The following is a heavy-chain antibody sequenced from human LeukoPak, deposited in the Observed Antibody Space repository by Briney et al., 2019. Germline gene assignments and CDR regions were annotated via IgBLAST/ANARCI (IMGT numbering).Heavy chain of an antibody. V-gene: IGHV1-2*02. Sequence: GASVKVSCKASGYTFTGYYMHWVRQAPGQGLEWMGWINPNSGGTNYAQKFQGRVTITRNTSISTAYMELSSLRSEDTAVYYCATILYGDYGRDAFDIWGQGTMVTVSS. CDR3: ATILYGDYGRDAFDI. CDR2: INPNSGGT. D-gene: IGHD4-17*01. CDR1: GYTFTGYY. J-gene: IGHJ3*02.